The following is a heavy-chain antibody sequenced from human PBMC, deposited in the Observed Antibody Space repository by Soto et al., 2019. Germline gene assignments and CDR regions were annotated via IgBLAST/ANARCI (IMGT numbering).Heavy chain of an antibody. CDR1: GFTFSSYG. V-gene: IGHV3-33*01. CDR3: ARDTWRSGYDSLTNGAFDY. Sequence: GGSLRLSCAASGFTFSSYGMHWVRQAPGKGLEWVAVIWYDGSNKYYADSVKGRFTISRDNSKNTLYLQMNSLRAEDTAVYYCARDTWRSGYDSLTNGAFDYWGQGTLVTVSS. D-gene: IGHD5-12*01. CDR2: IWYDGSNK. J-gene: IGHJ4*02.